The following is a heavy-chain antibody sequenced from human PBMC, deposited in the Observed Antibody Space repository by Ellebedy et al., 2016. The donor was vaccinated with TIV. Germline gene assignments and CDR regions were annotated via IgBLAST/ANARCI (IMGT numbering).Heavy chain of an antibody. CDR2: MNPNSGNT. Sequence: ASVKVSCKASGYTFTNFDIHWVRQAPGQGLEWMGWMNPNSGNTYYTQKFQGRITMTRNTSKNTAYMELSSLSSEDTAIYYCARGALAVASSAIGLDPWGQGTLVTVSS. V-gene: IGHV1-8*01. D-gene: IGHD2-21*02. CDR3: ARGALAVASSAIGLDP. J-gene: IGHJ5*02. CDR1: GYTFTNFD.